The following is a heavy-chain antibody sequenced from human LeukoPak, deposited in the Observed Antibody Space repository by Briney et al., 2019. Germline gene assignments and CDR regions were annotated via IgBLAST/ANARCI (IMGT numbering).Heavy chain of an antibody. CDR3: AREAAAAGENYFDY. CDR1: GYTFIAYY. Sequence: ASVKVSCKASGYTFIAYYMHWVRQAPGQGLEWMGWINPKSGGTNYAQKFQGRVTMTRDTSISTAYMELSRLRSDDTAVYYCAREAAAAGENYFDYWGQGTLVTVSS. V-gene: IGHV1-2*02. D-gene: IGHD6-13*01. J-gene: IGHJ4*02. CDR2: INPKSGGT.